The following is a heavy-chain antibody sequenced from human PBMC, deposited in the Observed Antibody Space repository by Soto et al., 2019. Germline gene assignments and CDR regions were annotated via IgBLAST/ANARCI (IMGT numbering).Heavy chain of an antibody. CDR3: AKRKDPTVTRALDY. CDR2: ISGGGSST. D-gene: IGHD4-17*01. J-gene: IGHJ4*02. V-gene: IGHV3-23*01. Sequence: GGSLRLSCAASGFAFSNSAMSWARQAPGKGLEWVSAISGGGSSTYYADSVKGRFTISRDNSKNTLYLQMNSLRAEDTAVYYCAKRKDPTVTRALDYWGQGTLVTVSS. CDR1: GFAFSNSA.